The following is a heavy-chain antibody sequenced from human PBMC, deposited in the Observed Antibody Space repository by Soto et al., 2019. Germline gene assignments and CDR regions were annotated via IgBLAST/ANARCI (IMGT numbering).Heavy chain of an antibody. V-gene: IGHV1-8*01. CDR3: ARGYYGSGSYYKGPNSDY. CDR1: GYTFTSYD. J-gene: IGHJ4*02. D-gene: IGHD3-10*01. Sequence: GASVEVSCKASGYTFTSYDINWVRQATGQGLEWMGWMNPNSGNTGYAQKFQGRVTMTRNTSISTAYMELSSLRSEDTAVYYCARGYYGSGSYYKGPNSDYWGQGTLVTVSS. CDR2: MNPNSGNT.